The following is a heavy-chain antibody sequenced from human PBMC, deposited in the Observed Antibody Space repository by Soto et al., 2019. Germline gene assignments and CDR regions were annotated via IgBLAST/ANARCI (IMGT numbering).Heavy chain of an antibody. J-gene: IGHJ5*02. D-gene: IGHD5-12*01. CDR2: IYYSGST. CDR3: ARGEMATIKSGWFDP. Sequence: QVQLQESGPGLVKPSQTLSLTCTVSGGSISSGDYYWSWIRQPPGKGLEWIGYIYYSGSTYYNPSLKSRVTISVDTSKNQFSLKLSSVTAADTAVYYCARGEMATIKSGWFDPGGQGTLVTVSS. CDR1: GGSISSGDYY. V-gene: IGHV4-30-4*01.